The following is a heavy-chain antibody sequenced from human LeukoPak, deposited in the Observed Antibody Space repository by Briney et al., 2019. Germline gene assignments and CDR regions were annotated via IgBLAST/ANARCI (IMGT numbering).Heavy chain of an antibody. CDR1: GGTFSSYA. Sequence: ASVKVSCKASGGTFSSYAISWVRQAPGQGLEWMGGIIPIFGTANYAQKFQGRVTITTDESTSTAYMELSSLRSEDTAVYYCQGSNRNQRSNYYYYMDVWGKGTTVTVSS. V-gene: IGHV1-69*05. CDR2: IIPIFGTA. D-gene: IGHD1-14*01. CDR3: QGSNRNQRSNYYYYMDV. J-gene: IGHJ6*03.